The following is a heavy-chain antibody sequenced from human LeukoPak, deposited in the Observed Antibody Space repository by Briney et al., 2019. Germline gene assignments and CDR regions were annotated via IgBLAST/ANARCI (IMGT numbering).Heavy chain of an antibody. J-gene: IGHJ3*02. CDR1: GGTFSSYA. CDR2: IIPIFGTA. D-gene: IGHD1-26*01. Sequence: ASVKVSCKASGGTFSSYAISWVRQAPGQGLEWMGGIIPIFGTANYAQKFQGRVTITTDESTSTAYMELSSLRSEDTAVYYCARSSVGGSHDVFDIWGQGTMVTVSS. CDR3: ARSSVGGSHDVFDI. V-gene: IGHV1-69*05.